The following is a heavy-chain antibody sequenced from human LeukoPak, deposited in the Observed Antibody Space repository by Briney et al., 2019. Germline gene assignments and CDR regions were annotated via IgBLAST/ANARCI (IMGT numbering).Heavy chain of an antibody. J-gene: IGHJ3*02. CDR3: ARDVASDAFDI. V-gene: IGHV1-2*02. CDR2: INPNSGGT. D-gene: IGHD5-12*01. CDR1: GYTFTGYY. Sequence: ASVKVSCKASGYTFTGYYMHWVRQAPGQGLEWVGWINPNSGGTHYARNFQGRVTLTRDTSISTAYMELSRLIPDDTAVYYCARDVASDAFDIWGQGTMVTVSS.